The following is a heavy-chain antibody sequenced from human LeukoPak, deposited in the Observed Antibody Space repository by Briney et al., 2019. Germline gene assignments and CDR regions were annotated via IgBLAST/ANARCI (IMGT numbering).Heavy chain of an antibody. V-gene: IGHV5-51*01. CDR3: ARLGEEYTSSSGGLDS. D-gene: IGHD6-6*01. CDR2: IYPGDSDT. Sequence: GESLKISCQGSGYSFTTYWIGWVRQMPGKGLEWMGIIYPGDSDTRYSPSFQGQVTISADTSISTAYLQWSSLKASDTAMYYSARLGEEYTSSSGGLDSWGQGTLVNVSS. CDR1: GYSFTTYW. J-gene: IGHJ4*02.